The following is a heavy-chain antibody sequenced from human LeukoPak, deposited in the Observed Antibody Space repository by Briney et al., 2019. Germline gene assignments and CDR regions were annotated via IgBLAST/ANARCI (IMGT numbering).Heavy chain of an antibody. V-gene: IGHV3-30*18. CDR1: GFALSNFG. J-gene: IGHJ4*02. Sequence: PGGSLRLSSLASGFALSNFGMHWVRQAPGPGLEWVAVISYDGSNKYYVDSVNGRFTISRDNSKNTLYLELNSVRAEDTAVYYCAKDYSGIQLWNCDYWGQGSLPTVSS. CDR3: AKDYSGIQLWNCDY. D-gene: IGHD5-18*01. CDR2: ISYDGSNK.